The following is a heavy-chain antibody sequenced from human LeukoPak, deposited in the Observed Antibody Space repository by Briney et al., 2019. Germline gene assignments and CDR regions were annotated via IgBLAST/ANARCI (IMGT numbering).Heavy chain of an antibody. CDR3: ARASYYDILTGIDY. CDR2: ISGSDGGT. CDR1: GFTFSNYG. J-gene: IGHJ4*02. V-gene: IGHV3-23*01. Sequence: GGSLRLSCAASGFTFSNYGMSWVRQAPGKGLEWVSSISGSDGGTYYADSVKGRFTISRDNAKNTLYLQMNSLRAEDTAVYYCARASYYDILTGIDYWGQGTLVTVSS. D-gene: IGHD3-9*01.